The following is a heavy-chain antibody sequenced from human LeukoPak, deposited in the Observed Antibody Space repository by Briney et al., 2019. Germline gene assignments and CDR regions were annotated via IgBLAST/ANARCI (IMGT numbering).Heavy chain of an antibody. J-gene: IGHJ3*02. CDR2: IYRTGTT. CDR3: ARDGYNPVAFDI. Sequence: SETLSLTCTVSGYSISSGYFWGWIRQPPGKGLEWIGNIYRTGTTFYNPSLQSRVSMSVDTSKNTFSLNLKSVTAADTAVYYCARDGYNPVAFDIWGQGTVVTVSS. D-gene: IGHD5-24*01. V-gene: IGHV4-38-2*02. CDR1: GYSISSGYF.